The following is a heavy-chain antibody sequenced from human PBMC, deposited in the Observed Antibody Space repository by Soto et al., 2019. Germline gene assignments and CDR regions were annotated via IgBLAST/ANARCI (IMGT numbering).Heavy chain of an antibody. D-gene: IGHD3-22*01. J-gene: IGHJ2*01. CDR2: VSSEGGTQ. CDR3: ARENYYGGHVIGSLDL. V-gene: IGHV3-30-3*01. CDR1: GFTFSTYA. Sequence: QVQLVESGGGIVQPGRSLRLSCTASGFTFSTYAMQWVRQAPGKGLEWVAVVSSEGGTQFYADSVKGRFTISRDNSKNSLYLQMSSLTTEDAAIYYCARENYYGGHVIGSLDLWGRGTLSVSPQ.